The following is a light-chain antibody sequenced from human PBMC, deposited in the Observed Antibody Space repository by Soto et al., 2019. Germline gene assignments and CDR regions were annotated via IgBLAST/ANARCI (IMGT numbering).Light chain of an antibody. CDR2: GAS. V-gene: IGKV3-20*01. Sequence: EIVLTQSPGTLSLSPGERATLSCRASQSVSVDYLAWYQQKPGQAPRLLIHGASNRATGIPDRFSGSGSGTDLTLTISRLEPEDFAVYYCQQYGSSPPNFGTGTKVDI. CDR3: QQYGSSPPN. J-gene: IGKJ3*01. CDR1: QSVSVDY.